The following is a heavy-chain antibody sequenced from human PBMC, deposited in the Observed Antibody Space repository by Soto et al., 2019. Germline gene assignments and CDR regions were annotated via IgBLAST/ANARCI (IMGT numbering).Heavy chain of an antibody. D-gene: IGHD3-3*01. CDR1: GYTFTSYD. CDR3: ARNERSLEWLLSYYYGMDV. Sequence: GASVKVSCKASGYTFTSYDINWVRQATGQGLEWMGWMNPNSGNTGYAQKFQGRVTMTRNTSISTAYMELSSLRSEDTAVYYCARNERSLEWLLSYYYGMDVWGQGTTVTVSS. J-gene: IGHJ6*02. V-gene: IGHV1-8*01. CDR2: MNPNSGNT.